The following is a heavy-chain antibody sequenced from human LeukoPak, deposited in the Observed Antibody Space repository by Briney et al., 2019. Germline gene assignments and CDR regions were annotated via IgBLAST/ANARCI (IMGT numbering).Heavy chain of an antibody. Sequence: GGSLRLSCAASGFTSSSYAMSWVRQAPGKGLEWVSAISGSGGSTYYADSVKGRFTISRDNSKNTLYLQMHSLRAEDTAVYYCAQVGRYYYGSGSYQTGDAFDIWGQGTMVTVSS. D-gene: IGHD3-10*01. CDR3: AQVGRYYYGSGSYQTGDAFDI. CDR2: ISGSGGST. CDR1: GFTSSSYA. J-gene: IGHJ3*02. V-gene: IGHV3-23*01.